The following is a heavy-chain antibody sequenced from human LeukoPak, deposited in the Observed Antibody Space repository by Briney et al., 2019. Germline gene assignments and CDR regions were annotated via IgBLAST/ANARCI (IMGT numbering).Heavy chain of an antibody. CDR1: GFTFSSSD. V-gene: IGHV3-23*01. J-gene: IGHJ4*02. CDR3: EKQFVGNDNHFDH. Sequence: PGGSLRLSCAASGFTFSSSDMTWVRQAPGNGLEWVSSIRHSDSTTYNADSVKGRFTISRDNSQNTLNLQLNSLRTEDTAVYYWEKQFVGNDNHFDHWGRGTLVTASS. D-gene: IGHD1-14*01. CDR2: IRHSDSTT.